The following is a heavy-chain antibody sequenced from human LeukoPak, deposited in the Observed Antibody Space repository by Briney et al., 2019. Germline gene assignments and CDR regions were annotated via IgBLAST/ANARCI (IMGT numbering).Heavy chain of an antibody. CDR2: ISHTGST. Sequence: SLTESLLCAVSVHLDSSGGFLGTSIRRPRARGLECIGSISHTGSTYYNPSLKSRVTISVDSSKNQFSLKLSSVTAADTAVYYCAREGYFYGMDVWGQGTTVTVSS. CDR3: AREGYFYGMDV. CDR1: VHLDSSGGFL. V-gene: IGHV4-30-2*01. J-gene: IGHJ6*02. D-gene: IGHD2/OR15-2a*01.